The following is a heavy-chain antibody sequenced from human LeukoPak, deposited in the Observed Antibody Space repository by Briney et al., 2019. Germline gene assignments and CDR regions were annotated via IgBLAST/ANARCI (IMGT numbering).Heavy chain of an antibody. CDR1: GGSISSYY. J-gene: IGHJ5*02. Sequence: SETLSLTCTVSGGSISSYYWSWIRQPPGKGLEWIGYIYYSGSTNYNPSLKSRVTISVDTSKNQFSLKLSSVTAADTAVYYCARALYYYDSSGPNWFDPWGQGTLVTVSS. D-gene: IGHD3-22*01. CDR3: ARALYYYDSSGPNWFDP. V-gene: IGHV4-59*08. CDR2: IYYSGST.